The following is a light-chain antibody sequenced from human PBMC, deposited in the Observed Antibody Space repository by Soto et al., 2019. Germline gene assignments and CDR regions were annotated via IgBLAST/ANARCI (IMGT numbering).Light chain of an antibody. CDR3: QHMYNSPFT. CDR1: HVISTY. CDR2: GAS. Sequence: AIQLTQSQSSLSAAVGDRVTITCRASHVISTYFAWYQQKPGKAPQLLIHGASTLQSGVPSRFSGSASGTDFTRTNSSLQPEDSAAYYCQHMYNSPFTFGGGTRVESK. V-gene: IGKV1D-13*01. J-gene: IGKJ4*01.